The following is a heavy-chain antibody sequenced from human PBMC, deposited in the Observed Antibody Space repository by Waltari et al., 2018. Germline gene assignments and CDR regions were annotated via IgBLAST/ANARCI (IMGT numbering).Heavy chain of an antibody. V-gene: IGHV4-39*07. J-gene: IGHJ3*02. D-gene: IGHD3-22*01. CDR3: ARPDYYDSSGINAFDI. CDR1: GDSISSSSYY. Sequence: QLQLQESGPGLVKASETLSLTCTVSGDSISSSSYYWGWVRQPPGKGLEWIGNMYYSGSTYYNPSLKSRVTISVDTSKNQFSLKLSSVTAADTAVYYCARPDYYDSSGINAFDIWGQGTMVTVSS. CDR2: MYYSGST.